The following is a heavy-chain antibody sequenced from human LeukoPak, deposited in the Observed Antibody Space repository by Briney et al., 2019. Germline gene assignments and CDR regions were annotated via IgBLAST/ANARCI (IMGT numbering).Heavy chain of an antibody. CDR2: VYYTGST. J-gene: IGHJ5*02. D-gene: IGHD6-6*01. Sequence: SETLSLTCTVSGGSISNYYWSWLRQPPGKGLEWIGYVYYTGSTSYNPSLKSRVTISGDTSKNQFSLKLSSVTAADTAVYYCTRRGGSSSSDWFDPWGQGTLVIVSS. V-gene: IGHV4-59*08. CDR1: GGSISNYY. CDR3: TRRGGSSSSDWFDP.